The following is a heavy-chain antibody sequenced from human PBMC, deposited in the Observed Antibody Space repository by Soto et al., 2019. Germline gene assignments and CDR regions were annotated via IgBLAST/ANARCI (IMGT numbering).Heavy chain of an antibody. Sequence: GGSLRLSCAASGFTFSSYSMNWVRQAPGKGLEWVSSISSSSSYIYYADSVKGRFTISRDNAKNSLYLQMNSLRAEDTAVYYCARESGDRSAGDWFDPWGQGTLVTVSS. CDR1: GFTFSSYS. CDR2: ISSSSSYI. V-gene: IGHV3-21*01. D-gene: IGHD7-27*01. J-gene: IGHJ5*02. CDR3: ARESGDRSAGDWFDP.